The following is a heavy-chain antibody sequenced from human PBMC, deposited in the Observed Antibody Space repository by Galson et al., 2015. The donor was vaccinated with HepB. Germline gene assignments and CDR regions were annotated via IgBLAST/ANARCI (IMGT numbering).Heavy chain of an antibody. J-gene: IGHJ3*02. CDR1: GGTFSSYA. D-gene: IGHD3-22*01. Sequence: SVKVSCKASGGTFSSYAISWVRQAPGRGLEWMGRIIPILGVASYAQMFEDRVTITADKHSTTAFMDLSTLTSEDTAMYYCARDNRNYYDDSGRNAFDIWGQGTMVTVSS. CDR3: ARDNRNYYDDSGRNAFDI. CDR2: IIPILGVA. V-gene: IGHV1-69*04.